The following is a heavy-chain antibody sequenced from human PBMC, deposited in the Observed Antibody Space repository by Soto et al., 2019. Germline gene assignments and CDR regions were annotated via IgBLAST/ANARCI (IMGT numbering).Heavy chain of an antibody. V-gene: IGHV3-30-3*01. CDR1: GFTFSSYA. CDR3: ARLPYYYDSSGYSDYYYYGMDV. Sequence: QVQLVESGGGVVQPGRSLRLSCAASGFTFSSYAMHWVRQAPGKGLEWVAVISYDGSNKYYADSVKGRFTISRDNSKNTLYLQMNSLRAEDTAVYYCARLPYYYDSSGYSDYYYYGMDVWGQGTTVTVSS. D-gene: IGHD3-22*01. CDR2: ISYDGSNK. J-gene: IGHJ6*02.